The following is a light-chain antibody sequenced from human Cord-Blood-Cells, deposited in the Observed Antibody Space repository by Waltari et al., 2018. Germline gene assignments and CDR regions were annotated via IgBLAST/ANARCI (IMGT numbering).Light chain of an antibody. CDR2: DAS. Sequence: DIQTTQSPSSLSASVGDRVTITCQASQDISNYLNWYQQKPGKAPKLLIYDASNLETGVPSRFSGSGSGTDFTFTISSLQPEDIATYYCKQYDNLLTFGGGTKVEIK. CDR1: QDISNY. J-gene: IGKJ4*01. CDR3: KQYDNLLT. V-gene: IGKV1-33*01.